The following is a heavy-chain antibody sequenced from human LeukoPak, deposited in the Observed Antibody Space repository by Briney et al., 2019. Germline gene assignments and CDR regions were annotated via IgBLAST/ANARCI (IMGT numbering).Heavy chain of an antibody. CDR3: ARDSSGSAAGTFDY. Sequence: PSETLSLTCSVSGASINSTNFYWSWIRQPPGKGLESIGSISYTGNTYSNPSLNSRVTMSVDTSKNQFSLKLSSVTAADTAVYYCARDSSGSAAGTFDYWGQGTLVTVSS. CDR1: GASINSTNFY. V-gene: IGHV4-39*02. CDR2: ISYTGNT. D-gene: IGHD6-13*01. J-gene: IGHJ4*02.